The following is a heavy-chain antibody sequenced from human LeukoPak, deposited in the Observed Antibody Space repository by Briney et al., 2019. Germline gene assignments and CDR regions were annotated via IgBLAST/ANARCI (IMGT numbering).Heavy chain of an antibody. V-gene: IGHV3-7*01. J-gene: IGHJ4*02. CDR3: ARSESTMTTWSMDY. CDR2: IKEDGSEK. D-gene: IGHD5/OR15-5a*01. CDR1: GFIFTTYW. Sequence: RPGGSLRLSCAASGFIFTTYWMNWVRQAPGKGLEWVANIKEDGSEKYYVDSVKGRFTIARDNAKNSLYLQMNSLKAEDTAVYYCARSESTMTTWSMDYWGQGTLVTVSS.